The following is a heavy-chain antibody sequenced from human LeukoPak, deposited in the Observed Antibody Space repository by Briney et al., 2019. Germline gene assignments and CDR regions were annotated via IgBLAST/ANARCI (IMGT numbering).Heavy chain of an antibody. CDR2: INPSGGST. CDR3: ARTVADFDY. D-gene: IGHD6-19*01. Sequence: ASVKVSCKASGYTFTSYYMHWVRQAPGQGLEWMGIINPSGGSTTYAQKFQGRVTMTGDTSTSTVYMVLSSLRSEDTAVYYCARTVADFDYWGQGTLVTVSS. CDR1: GYTFTSYY. V-gene: IGHV1-46*01. J-gene: IGHJ4*02.